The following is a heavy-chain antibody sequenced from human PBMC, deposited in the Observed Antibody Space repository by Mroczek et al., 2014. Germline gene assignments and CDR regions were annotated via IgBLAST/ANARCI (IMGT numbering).Heavy chain of an antibody. J-gene: IGHJ4*02. V-gene: IGHV3-15*01. CDR1: GFTFSNAW. CDR2: IKSKTDGGTT. Sequence: VQLVESGGGLVKPGGSLRLSCAASGFTFSNAWMSWVRQAPGKGLEWVGRIKSKTDGGTTDYAAPVKGRFTISRDDSKNTLYLQMNSLKTEDTAVYYCTTSYYDFWSGYLDYWGQGTLVTVSS. D-gene: IGHD3-3*01. CDR3: TTSYYDFWSGYLDY.